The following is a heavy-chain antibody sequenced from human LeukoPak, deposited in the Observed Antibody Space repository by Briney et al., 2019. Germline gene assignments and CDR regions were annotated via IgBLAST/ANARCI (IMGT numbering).Heavy chain of an antibody. V-gene: IGHV3-23*01. CDR2: ISGSGGST. D-gene: IGHD3-3*01. Sequence: GGSLRLSCAASGFTFSSYAMSWVRQAPGKGLEWVSAISGSGGSTYYADSVKGRFTISRDNSKNTLYLQMNSLRAEDTAIYYCAKVAARFGVAIIGARAVAFDIWGQGTMVTVSS. CDR1: GFTFSSYA. J-gene: IGHJ3*02. CDR3: AKVAARFGVAIIGARAVAFDI.